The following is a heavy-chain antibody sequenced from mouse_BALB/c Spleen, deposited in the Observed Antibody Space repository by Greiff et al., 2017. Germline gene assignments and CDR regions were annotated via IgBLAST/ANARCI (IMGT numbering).Heavy chain of an antibody. J-gene: IGHJ4*01. Sequence: EVKVVESGGGLVQPGGSLKLSCAASGFTFSSYTMSWVRQTPEKRLEWVAYISNGGGSTYYPDTVKGRFTISRDNAKNTLYLQMSSLKSEDTAMYYCARHYYGYVRDAMDYWGQGTSVTVSS. CDR3: ARHYYGYVRDAMDY. D-gene: IGHD1-2*01. CDR1: GFTFSSYT. CDR2: ISNGGGST. V-gene: IGHV5-12-2*01.